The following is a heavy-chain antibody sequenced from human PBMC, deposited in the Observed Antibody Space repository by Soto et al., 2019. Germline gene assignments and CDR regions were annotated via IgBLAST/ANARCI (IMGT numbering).Heavy chain of an antibody. J-gene: IGHJ5*02. CDR1: GGSISSSSYY. CDR3: ARHHVVVAALIGWFDP. D-gene: IGHD2-15*01. V-gene: IGHV4-39*01. CDR2: IYYSGST. Sequence: PSETLSLTXTVSGGSISSSSYYWGWIRQPPGKGLEWIGSIYYSGSTYYNPSLKSRVTISVDTSKNQFSLKLSSVTAADTAVYYCARHHVVVAALIGWFDPWGQGTLVTVSS.